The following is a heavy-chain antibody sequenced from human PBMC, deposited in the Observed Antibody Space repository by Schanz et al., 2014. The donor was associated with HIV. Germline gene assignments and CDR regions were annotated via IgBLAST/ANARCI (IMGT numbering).Heavy chain of an antibody. CDR2: ISDTGVRT. CDR3: AKSRGDSWPYGMDV. V-gene: IGHV3-23*01. J-gene: IGHJ6*02. D-gene: IGHD4-17*01. CDR1: GFTFSNYA. Sequence: EVQLLESGGGLVQPGGSLRLSCEASGFTFSNYAMSWVRQAPGKGLEWVSGISDTGVRTNYADSVKGRLTISRDNSENTLYLQMNRLRAEDTAVYYCAKSRGDSWPYGMDVWGQGTTVTVSS.